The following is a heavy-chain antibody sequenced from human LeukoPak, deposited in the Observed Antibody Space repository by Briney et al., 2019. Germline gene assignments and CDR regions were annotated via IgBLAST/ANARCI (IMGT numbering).Heavy chain of an antibody. Sequence: ASVKVSCKASGYTFISYVMTWVRQAPGQGLEWMGWISAYNGNTNYAQKLQGRVTMTTDTSTSTAYMELRSLRSDDTAVYYCARGGDDFWSGYYTWGQGTLVTVSS. D-gene: IGHD3-3*01. CDR3: ARGGDDFWSGYYT. J-gene: IGHJ5*02. CDR2: ISAYNGNT. CDR1: GYTFISYV. V-gene: IGHV1-18*01.